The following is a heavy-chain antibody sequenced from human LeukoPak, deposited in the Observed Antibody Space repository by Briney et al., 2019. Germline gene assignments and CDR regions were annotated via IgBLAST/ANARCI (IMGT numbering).Heavy chain of an antibody. V-gene: IGHV3-23*01. CDR1: GFTFSSYA. CDR3: AKVPAAAGIPLYHYYYMDV. D-gene: IGHD6-13*01. CDR2: ISGSGGST. J-gene: IGHJ6*03. Sequence: PGGSLRLSCAASGFTFSSYAMSWVRQAPGKGLEWVSAISGSGGSTYYADSVKGRFTISRDNSKNTLYLQMNSLRAEDTAVYYCAKVPAAAGIPLYHYYYMDVWGKGTTVTVSS.